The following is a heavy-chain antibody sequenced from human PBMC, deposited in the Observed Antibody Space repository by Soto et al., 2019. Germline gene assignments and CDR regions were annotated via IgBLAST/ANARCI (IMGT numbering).Heavy chain of an antibody. V-gene: IGHV3-23*01. CDR2: LNGRGSGI. J-gene: IGHJ3*02. CDR1: GFDFSRSA. D-gene: IGHD3-22*01. CDR3: ASPRVQFYCNSSGSFAFDI. Sequence: GGSLRLSCAASGFDFSRSAMAWVRQAPGKGLEWVSALNGRGSGIYYADSVKGRFTISRDPSEDILYLQMSGLSAEDTAVYYCASPRVQFYCNSSGSFAFDIWGQGTMGTVSS.